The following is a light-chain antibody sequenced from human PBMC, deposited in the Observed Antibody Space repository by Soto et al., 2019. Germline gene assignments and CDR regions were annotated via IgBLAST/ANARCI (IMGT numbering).Light chain of an antibody. V-gene: IGKV1-12*01. CDR3: LQDYIYPWT. CDR2: AAS. CDR1: QDIVAY. J-gene: IGKJ1*01. Sequence: DIQVTQSPSSVSASVGDRVTIAGRASQDIVAYLAWYQHKPGRAPELLIRAASTLQSGVPSRFSGSGSGTDFTLTISSLQPEDFATYYCLQDYIYPWTFGRGTKVDIK.